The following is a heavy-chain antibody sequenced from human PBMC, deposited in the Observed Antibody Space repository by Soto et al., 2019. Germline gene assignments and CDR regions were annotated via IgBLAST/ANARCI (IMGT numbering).Heavy chain of an antibody. J-gene: IGHJ6*02. Sequence: QVQLQESGPGLVKPSETLSLTCAVSGYSISSGYYWGWIRQPPGKGREWIGSIHHSGSTYKNPSLKSRVTISEAASKNQFSLRLSSVAAADTAVYYCARGPRPYYVRSCAGMGVWGQGTTVTVSS. D-gene: IGHD3-10*02. CDR2: IHHSGST. V-gene: IGHV4-38-2*01. CDR3: ARGPRPYYVRSCAGMGV. CDR1: GYSISSGYY.